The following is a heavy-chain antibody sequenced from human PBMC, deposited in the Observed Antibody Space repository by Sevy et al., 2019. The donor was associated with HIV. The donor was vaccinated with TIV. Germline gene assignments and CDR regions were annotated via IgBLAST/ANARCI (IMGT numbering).Heavy chain of an antibody. V-gene: IGHV3-23*01. CDR1: GFTFSKYS. Sequence: GGSLRLSCEASGFTFSKYSMSWVRQAPGKGLEWVSTFSFGCGRINYADSVKGRFTISREDSKNTLYLQMNSLRAEVTAVYYCAGEGCTKPHDYGGQGTLVTVS. J-gene: IGHJ4*02. D-gene: IGHD2-8*01. CDR2: FSFGCGRI. CDR3: AGEGCTKPHDY.